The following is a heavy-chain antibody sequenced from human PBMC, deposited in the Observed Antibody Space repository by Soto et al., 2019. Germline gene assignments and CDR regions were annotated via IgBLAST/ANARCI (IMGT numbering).Heavy chain of an antibody. CDR3: ASREIGIAVGGLNS. CDR1: GGTFSSYA. D-gene: IGHD6-19*01. CDR2: INAGNGKT. J-gene: IGHJ5*02. Sequence: GASVKVSCKASGGTFSSYAIHWVRQAPGQGLEWMGWINAGNGKTKYSEKFQGRITITRETYANTAFMELTSLTSDDTAMYFCASREIGIAVGGLNSWGQGTPVTVSS. V-gene: IGHV1-3*01.